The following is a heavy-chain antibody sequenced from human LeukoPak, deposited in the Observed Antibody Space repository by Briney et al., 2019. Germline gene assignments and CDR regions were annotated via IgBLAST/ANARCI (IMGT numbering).Heavy chain of an antibody. Sequence: SETLSLTCTVSGYSISSGYYWSWIRQPPGKGLEWIGYIYYSGSTNYNPSLKSRVTISVDTSKNQFSLKLSSVTAADTAVYYCASSGKLEYYFDYWGQGTLVTVSS. CDR1: GYSISSGYY. D-gene: IGHD1-1*01. CDR3: ASSGKLEYYFDY. J-gene: IGHJ4*02. CDR2: IYYSGST. V-gene: IGHV4-61*01.